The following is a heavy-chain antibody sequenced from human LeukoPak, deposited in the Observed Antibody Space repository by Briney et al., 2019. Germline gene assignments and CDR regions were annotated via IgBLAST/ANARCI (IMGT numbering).Heavy chain of an antibody. V-gene: IGHV4-39*01. CDR2: IYYSGST. CDR3: ARRPYCSSTSCSPFDY. Sequence: SETLSLTCTVSGGSISSSSYYWDWIRQPPGKGLEWIGSIYYSGSTYYNPSLKSRVTISVDTSKNQFSLKLSSVTAADTAVYYCARRPYCSSTSCSPFDYWGQGTLVTVSS. CDR1: GGSISSSSYY. J-gene: IGHJ4*02. D-gene: IGHD2-2*01.